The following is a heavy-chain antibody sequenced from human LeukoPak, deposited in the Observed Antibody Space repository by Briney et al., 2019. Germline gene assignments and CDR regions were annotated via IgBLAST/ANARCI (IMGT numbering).Heavy chain of an antibody. D-gene: IGHD6-6*01. V-gene: IGHV4-39*07. CDR2: IYYSGST. Sequence: SETLSLTCTVSGGSISSYYWGWIRQPPRKGLEWIGSIYYSGSTYYNPSLKSRVTISVDTSKNQFSLKLSSVTAADTAVYYCASGLAARHYYYMDVWGKGTTVTVSS. J-gene: IGHJ6*03. CDR1: GGSISSYY. CDR3: ASGLAARHYYYMDV.